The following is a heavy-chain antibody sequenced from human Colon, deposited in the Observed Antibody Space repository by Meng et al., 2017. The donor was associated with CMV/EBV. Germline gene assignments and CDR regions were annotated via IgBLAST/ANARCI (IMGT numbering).Heavy chain of an antibody. CDR2: MNPDSGHT. V-gene: IGHV1-8*01. CDR3: VRGRVVGGG. D-gene: IGHD2-21*01. J-gene: IGHJ4*02. Sequence: ASVKVSCKTSGYSFTMYDIYWARQASGQGLEWMGWMNPDSGHTAYAQKFQGRITMTRDTSVTTAYLEITSLRSDDTAVYYCVRGRVVGGGWGQGTLVTVSS. CDR1: GYSFTMYD.